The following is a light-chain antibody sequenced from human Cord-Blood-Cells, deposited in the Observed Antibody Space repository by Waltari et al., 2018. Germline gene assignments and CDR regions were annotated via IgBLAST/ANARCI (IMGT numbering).Light chain of an antibody. J-gene: IGLJ1*01. CDR1: SSDVGGYTY. CDR2: EVS. CDR3: SSYAGSNNLV. V-gene: IGLV2-8*01. Sequence: QSALTQPPSASGSPGQSVTISCTGTSSDVGGYTYVSWYQQHPGTAPTLMIYEVSKRPSGVPDRFSGSKSGNTASLTVSGLQAEDEADYYCSSYAGSNNLVFGTGTKVTVL.